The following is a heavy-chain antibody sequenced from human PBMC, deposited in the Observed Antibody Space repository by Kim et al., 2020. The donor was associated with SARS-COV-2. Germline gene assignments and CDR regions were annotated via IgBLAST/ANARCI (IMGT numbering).Heavy chain of an antibody. Sequence: GTTDYAAPVKGRFTISRDDSKNTLYLQMNSLKTEDTAVYYCTTLSRGVVYWGQGTLVTVSS. CDR2: GTT. CDR3: TTLSRGVVY. J-gene: IGHJ4*02. V-gene: IGHV3-15*01. D-gene: IGHD3-10*01.